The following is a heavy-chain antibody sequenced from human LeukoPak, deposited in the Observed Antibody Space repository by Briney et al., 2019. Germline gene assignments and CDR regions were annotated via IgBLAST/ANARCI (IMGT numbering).Heavy chain of an antibody. J-gene: IGHJ6*03. CDR2: ISSSGYTI. CDR3: ARVMAARPKYFYYYYMDV. CDR1: GFTFSDYY. Sequence: GGSLRLSCAASGFTFSDYYMSWIRQAPGKGLEWVSHISSSGYTIYYADSVKGRFIISRDNAQNSLYLQMNSLRAEDTAVYYCARVMAARPKYFYYYYMDVWGKGTTVTVSS. D-gene: IGHD6-6*01. V-gene: IGHV3-11*01.